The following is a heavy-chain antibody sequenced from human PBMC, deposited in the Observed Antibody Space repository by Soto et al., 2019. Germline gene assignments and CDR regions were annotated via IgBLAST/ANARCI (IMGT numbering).Heavy chain of an antibody. Sequence: QVQLVESGGGVVQPGRSLRLSCAASGFTFRNYGMHWVRQAPAKGLEWVPLVWFDGGNNNYVDSVKGRFTISRDNSKTTLYLQSNSLREEDTAVYYFVRAAGYSGNDYVYYYGKDVWGQGTTVTVSS. J-gene: IGHJ6*02. D-gene: IGHD5-12*01. CDR2: VWFDGGNN. CDR3: VRAAGYSGNDYVYYYGKDV. V-gene: IGHV3-33*01. CDR1: GFTFRNYG.